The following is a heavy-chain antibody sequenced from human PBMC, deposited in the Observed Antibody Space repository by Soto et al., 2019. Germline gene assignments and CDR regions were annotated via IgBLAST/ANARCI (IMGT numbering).Heavy chain of an antibody. CDR3: ARVDRWGITGTTGAFDY. CDR2: ICAYNGNT. J-gene: IGHJ4*02. D-gene: IGHD1-7*01. CDR1: GYTFTSYG. V-gene: IGHV1-18*01. Sequence: QVQLVQSGAEVKKPGASVKVSCKASGYTFTSYGISWVRQAPGQGLEWMGWICAYNGNTNYAQKLQGRVTMTTDTSTSTAYMELRSLRSDDTAVYYCARVDRWGITGTTGAFDYWGQGTLVTVSS.